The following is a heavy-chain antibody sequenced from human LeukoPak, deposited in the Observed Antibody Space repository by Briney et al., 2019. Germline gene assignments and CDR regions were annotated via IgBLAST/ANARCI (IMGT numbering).Heavy chain of an antibody. V-gene: IGHV3-48*03. J-gene: IGHJ4*02. D-gene: IGHD6-6*01. CDR1: GFTFSSYR. CDR2: ISSRGSVI. CDR3: ARVDSSSSHY. Sequence: GGSLRLSCVGSGFTFSSYRMNWVRQAPGKGLEWVSDISSRGSVIYYADSVKGRFTISRDNAKNSLYLQMNSLRAEDTAVYYWARVDSSSSHYWGQGPLVTVS.